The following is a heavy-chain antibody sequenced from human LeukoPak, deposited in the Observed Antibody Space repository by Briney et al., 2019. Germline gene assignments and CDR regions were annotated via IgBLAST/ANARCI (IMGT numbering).Heavy chain of an antibody. V-gene: IGHV3-66*01. CDR2: IYSGGST. CDR3: ARGNWNDRIDY. Sequence: PGGSLRLSCAASGFTVSSNYMSWVRQAPGKGLEWVSVIYSGGSTYYADSVKGRFTISRDNSKNTLYLQMNSLRAEDTAVYYCARGNWNDRIDYWGQGTLVTVSS. CDR1: GFTVSSNY. D-gene: IGHD1-1*01. J-gene: IGHJ4*02.